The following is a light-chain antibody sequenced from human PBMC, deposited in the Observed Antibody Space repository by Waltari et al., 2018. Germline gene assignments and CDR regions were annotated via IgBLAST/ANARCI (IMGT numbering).Light chain of an antibody. Sequence: IQMTQSPSSLSAPIGDRVTITCQASEDINNYLNWYQQKPGKAPKLLIYDASNLQVGVPSRFSGGGSGTDFTFTISSLQPGDIATYYCQQHDNLPLTFGGGTKVEIK. CDR1: EDINNY. CDR3: QQHDNLPLT. J-gene: IGKJ4*01. V-gene: IGKV1-33*01. CDR2: DAS.